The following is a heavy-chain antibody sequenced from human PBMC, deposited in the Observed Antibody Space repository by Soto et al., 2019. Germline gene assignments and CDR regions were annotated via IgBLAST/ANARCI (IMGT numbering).Heavy chain of an antibody. CDR3: ARGRYGDY. CDR2: ISAHNGNT. V-gene: IGHV1-18*01. Sequence: QVHLVHSGAEVKKPGASVKVSCKASGYTFTSYGITWVRQAPGQGLEWMGWISAHNGNTDYAQKLQGRVIVTRDTSTSTAYMELRSLISDDTAVYYCARGRYGDYWGQGALVTVSS. CDR1: GYTFTSYG. J-gene: IGHJ4*02. D-gene: IGHD1-1*01.